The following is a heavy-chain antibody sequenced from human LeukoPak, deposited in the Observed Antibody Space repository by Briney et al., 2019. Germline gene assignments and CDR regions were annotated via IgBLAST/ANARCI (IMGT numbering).Heavy chain of an antibody. Sequence: HPGGSLRLSCAASGFTFDDYAMHWVRQAPGKGLEWVSGISWNSGSIGYADSVKGRFTISRDNAKNSLYLQMNSLRAEDTALYYCAKDNYDSSGYFDYWGQGTLVTVSS. D-gene: IGHD3-22*01. CDR1: GFTFDDYA. CDR3: AKDNYDSSGYFDY. J-gene: IGHJ4*02. CDR2: ISWNSGSI. V-gene: IGHV3-9*01.